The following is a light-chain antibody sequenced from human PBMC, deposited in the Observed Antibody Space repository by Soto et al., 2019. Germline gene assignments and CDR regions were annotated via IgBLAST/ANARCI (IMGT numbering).Light chain of an antibody. V-gene: IGKV3-20*01. CDR3: QQYGSSPKYT. CDR1: QSVSSSY. J-gene: IGKJ2*01. Sequence: EIVLTQSPGTLSLSPGERATLSCRASQSVSSSYLAWYQQKPGQAPRLLIYGASSMATGIPDRFSGSGSGTDFTLTISRREPEDCAVYYCQQYGSSPKYTFGQGTKLEIK. CDR2: GAS.